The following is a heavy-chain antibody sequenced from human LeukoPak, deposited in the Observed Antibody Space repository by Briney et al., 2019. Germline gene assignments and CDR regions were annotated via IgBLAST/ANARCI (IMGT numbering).Heavy chain of an antibody. D-gene: IGHD3-22*01. CDR1: GYTFTGYY. Sequence: ASVKVSCKASGYTFTGYYMHRVRQAPGQGLEWMGRINPNSGGTNYAQKFQGRVTMTRDTSISTAYMELSRLRSDDTAVYYCARDQYYYDSSGYPTGLWGQGTLVTVSS. V-gene: IGHV1-2*06. J-gene: IGHJ4*02. CDR2: INPNSGGT. CDR3: ARDQYYYDSSGYPTGL.